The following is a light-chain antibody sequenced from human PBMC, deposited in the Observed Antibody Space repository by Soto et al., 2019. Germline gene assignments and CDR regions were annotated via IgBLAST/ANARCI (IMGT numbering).Light chain of an antibody. CDR1: QSVSSSY. V-gene: IGKV3-20*01. CDR3: QQFGSSRWT. J-gene: IGKJ1*01. CDR2: DAS. Sequence: EIVLTQSPGTLSLSPGERATLSCRASQSVSSSYLAWYQQRPGQAPRLLTYDASSRATGIPDRFSGSGSGTDFTLTISRLEPEDFAVYYWQQFGSSRWTFGQGTKVEI.